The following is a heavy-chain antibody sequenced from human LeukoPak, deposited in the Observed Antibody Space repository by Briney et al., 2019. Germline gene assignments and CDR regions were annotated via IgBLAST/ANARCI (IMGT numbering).Heavy chain of an antibody. CDR2: IIPIFGTA. CDR3: AREGIVVVPAATPRNHYYYYYGMDV. Sequence: SVRVSCKASAGTFSIYAISWVRQAPGQGGEWMGGIIPIFGTANYTQKFQGRVTITADESTSTAYLELSSLRSEDTAVYYCAREGIVVVPAATPRNHYYYYYGMDVWGQGTTVTVSS. D-gene: IGHD2-2*01. V-gene: IGHV1-69*13. CDR1: AGTFSIYA. J-gene: IGHJ6*02.